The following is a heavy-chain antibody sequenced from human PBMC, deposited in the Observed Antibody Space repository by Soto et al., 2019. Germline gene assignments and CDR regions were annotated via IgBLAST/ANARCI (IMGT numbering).Heavy chain of an antibody. CDR3: ARVSEFYWFDP. D-gene: IGHD3-10*01. J-gene: IGHJ5*02. Sequence: SETLSLTCTVSGGSISSYYWSWIRQPPGKGLEWIGYIYYSGSTNYNPSLKSRVTISVDTSKNQFSLKLSSVTAADTAVYYCARVSEFYWFDPWGQGTLVTVS. V-gene: IGHV4-59*01. CDR1: GGSISSYY. CDR2: IYYSGST.